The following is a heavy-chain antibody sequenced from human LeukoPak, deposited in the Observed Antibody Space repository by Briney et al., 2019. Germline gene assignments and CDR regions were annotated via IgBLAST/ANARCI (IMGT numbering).Heavy chain of an antibody. Sequence: GGSLRLSCAASGFTFNSYGMHWVRQAPGKGLEWVAVIWYKGSNKHYADSVRGRFTISRDNSKNTLYLQVNSLRAEDTAVYYCARRGDGGRSFDYWGQGTLVTVSS. J-gene: IGHJ4*02. CDR1: GFTFNSYG. D-gene: IGHD4-23*01. V-gene: IGHV3-33*01. CDR2: IWYKGSNK. CDR3: ARRGDGGRSFDY.